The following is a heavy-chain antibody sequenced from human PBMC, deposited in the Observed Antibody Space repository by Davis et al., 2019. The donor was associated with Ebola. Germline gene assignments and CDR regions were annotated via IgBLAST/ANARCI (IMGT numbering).Heavy chain of an antibody. J-gene: IGHJ6*03. Sequence: ASVKVSCKVSGYTLTELSMHWVRQAPGKGLEWMGRFDPEDGETIYAQKFQGRVTMTEDTSTDTAYMELSSLRSEDTAVYYCAAVAGPRHYYYMDVWGKGTTVTVSS. CDR1: GYTLTELS. V-gene: IGHV1-24*01. CDR2: FDPEDGET. D-gene: IGHD6-19*01. CDR3: AAVAGPRHYYYMDV.